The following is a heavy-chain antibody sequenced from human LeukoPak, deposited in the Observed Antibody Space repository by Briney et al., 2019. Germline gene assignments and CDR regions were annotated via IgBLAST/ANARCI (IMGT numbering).Heavy chain of an antibody. V-gene: IGHV4-34*01. CDR1: GGSFSGYY. Sequence: SETLSLTCAVYGGSFSGYYWSWIRQPPGKGLEWIGEINHSGSTNYNPSLKSRVTISVDTSKNQFSLKLSSVTAADTAVYYCARTLRVPSTFDIWGQGTMVTVSS. D-gene: IGHD2-2*01. CDR2: INHSGST. CDR3: ARTLRVPSTFDI. J-gene: IGHJ3*02.